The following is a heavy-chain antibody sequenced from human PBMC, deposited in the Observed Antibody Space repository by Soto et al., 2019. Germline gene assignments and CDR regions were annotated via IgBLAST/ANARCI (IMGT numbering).Heavy chain of an antibody. Sequence: SVKVSCKASGGTFSSYAISWVRQAPGQGLEWMGGIIPIFGTANYAQKFQGRVTITADESTSTAYMELSSLRFEDTAVYYCARGGFMITFGGVIVYRAWCYGMDVWG. J-gene: IGHJ6*02. CDR3: ARGGFMITFGGVIVYRAWCYGMDV. CDR1: GGTFSSYA. V-gene: IGHV1-69*13. D-gene: IGHD3-16*02. CDR2: IIPIFGTA.